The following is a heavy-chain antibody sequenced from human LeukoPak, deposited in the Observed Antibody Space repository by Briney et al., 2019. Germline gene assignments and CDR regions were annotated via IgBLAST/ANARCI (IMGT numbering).Heavy chain of an antibody. J-gene: IGHJ3*02. CDR3: AREPSYGSGSSYSNAFDI. V-gene: IGHV4-59*01. Sequence: PSETLSLTGTVSGGSISSYYWSWIRQPPGKGLEWIGYIYYSGSTNYNPSLKSRVTISVDTSKNQFSLKLSSVTAADTAVYYCAREPSYGSGSSYSNAFDIWGQGTMVTVSS. D-gene: IGHD3-10*01. CDR1: GGSISSYY. CDR2: IYYSGST.